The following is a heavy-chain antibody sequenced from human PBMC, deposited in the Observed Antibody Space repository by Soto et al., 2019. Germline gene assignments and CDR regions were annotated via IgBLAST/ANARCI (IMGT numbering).Heavy chain of an antibody. CDR3: AKAHVLRYFDWSYYFDY. Sequence: GGSLRLSCAASGFTFSSYAMSRVRQAPGKGLEWVSAISGSGVSTYYADSVKGRFTISRDNSKNTLYLQMNSLRPEDTALYYCAKAHVLRYFDWSYYFDYWGQGTLVTVSS. V-gene: IGHV3-23*01. CDR1: GFTFSSYA. D-gene: IGHD3-9*01. J-gene: IGHJ4*02. CDR2: ISGSGVST.